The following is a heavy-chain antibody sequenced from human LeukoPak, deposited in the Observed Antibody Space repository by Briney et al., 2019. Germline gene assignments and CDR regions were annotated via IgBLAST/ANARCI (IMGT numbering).Heavy chain of an antibody. D-gene: IGHD1-26*01. J-gene: IGHJ4*02. CDR3: ARDGGVGAIPIDY. Sequence: PGGSLRLSCAASGFTFSSYGMHWVRQAPGKGLEWVAFIRYDGTNKCYADSVKGRFTISRDNAKNSLYLQMNSLRAEDTAVYYCARDGGVGAIPIDYWGQGTLVTVSS. CDR1: GFTFSSYG. CDR2: IRYDGTNK. V-gene: IGHV3-30*02.